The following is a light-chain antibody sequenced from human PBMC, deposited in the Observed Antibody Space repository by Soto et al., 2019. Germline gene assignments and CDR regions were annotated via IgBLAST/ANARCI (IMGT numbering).Light chain of an antibody. V-gene: IGLV2-11*01. J-gene: IGLJ1*01. CDR2: DVS. CDR3: CSYAGSYV. Sequence: QSALTQPRPLSGSSGQSVTISCTGTSSDVGGYNYVSWYQQHPGKAPKLMIYDVSKRPSGVPDRFSGSKSGNTASLTISGLQAEDEADYYCCSYAGSYVFGTGTKVTV. CDR1: SSDVGGYNY.